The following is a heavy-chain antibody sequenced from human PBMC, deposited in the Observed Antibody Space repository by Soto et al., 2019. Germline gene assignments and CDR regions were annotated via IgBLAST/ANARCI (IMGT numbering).Heavy chain of an antibody. Sequence: EVQLVESGGGLVQPGGSLTLSCVVSGFSFSTYAMHWVRRPPGRGLEFVSVIAYHGSSSFYADSLKGRFTVSRDNSRNTLYLHINDLRPEESATYYCVKDRTPNWNYPGMDVWGQGTTVTVSS. V-gene: IGHV3-64D*08. J-gene: IGHJ6*02. CDR1: GFSFSTYA. CDR2: IAYHGSSS. CDR3: VKDRTPNWNYPGMDV. D-gene: IGHD1-7*01.